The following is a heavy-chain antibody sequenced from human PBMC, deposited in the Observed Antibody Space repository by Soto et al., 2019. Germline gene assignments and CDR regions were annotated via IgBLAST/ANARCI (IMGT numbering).Heavy chain of an antibody. CDR3: ARVGPICSSTSCYLYYFDY. V-gene: IGHV1-18*01. Sequence: ASVKVSCKASCYTFTSYGISWVRQAPGQGLEWMGWISAYNGNTNYAQKLQGRVTMTTDTSTSTAYMELRSLRSDDTAVYYCARVGPICSSTSCYLYYFDYWGQGTLVTVSS. CDR2: ISAYNGNT. CDR1: CYTFTSYG. J-gene: IGHJ4*02. D-gene: IGHD2-2*01.